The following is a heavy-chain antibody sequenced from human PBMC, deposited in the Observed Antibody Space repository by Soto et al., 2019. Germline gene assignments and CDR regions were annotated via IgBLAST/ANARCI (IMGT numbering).Heavy chain of an antibody. J-gene: IGHJ6*02. D-gene: IGHD2-15*01. CDR3: TTGSVEGV. CDR1: GLPISNAW. CDR2: IKTKTEGGPT. Sequence: EVQLVESGGGFIQPGGSLRLSCAASGLPISNAWMNWVRQAPGKGLEWVGRIKTKTEGGPTDYAAAVKGRFTGSRDDSKTTLYLQMNSLNTEDTAVYYCTTGSVEGVWGQGTTVTVSS. V-gene: IGHV3-15*07.